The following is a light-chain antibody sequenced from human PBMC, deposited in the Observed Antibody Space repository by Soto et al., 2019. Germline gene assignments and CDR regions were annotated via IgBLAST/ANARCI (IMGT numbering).Light chain of an antibody. J-gene: IGKJ1*01. V-gene: IGKV3-20*01. CDR2: GAS. CDR1: QSVNSNF. Sequence: EIVLTQSPGTLSLSPGERATLSCRASQSVNSNFLAWYQQTPGQAPRLLIYGASSRATGIPDRFRGSGSGTDFTLTITRLQPEDFAVYHCQQYGNSRTFGQGTKVEIK. CDR3: QQYGNSRT.